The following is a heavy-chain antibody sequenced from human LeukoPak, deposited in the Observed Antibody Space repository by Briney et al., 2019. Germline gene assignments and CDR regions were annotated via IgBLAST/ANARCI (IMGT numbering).Heavy chain of an antibody. CDR3: ARGGRGKWFDP. J-gene: IGHJ5*02. Sequence: SETLSLTCAVYGGSFSGNYWGWIRQPPGKGLEWIGEINHSGGTNYNPSLKSRVTISVYVSRNQFSLNLSSVTAADTAVYYCARGGRGKWFDPWGRGTLVTVSS. CDR2: INHSGGT. D-gene: IGHD3-10*01. V-gene: IGHV4-34*01. CDR1: GGSFSGNY.